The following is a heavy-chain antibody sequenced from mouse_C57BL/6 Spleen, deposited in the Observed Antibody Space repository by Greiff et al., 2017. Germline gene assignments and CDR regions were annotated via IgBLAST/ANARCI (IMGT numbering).Heavy chain of an antibody. D-gene: IGHD1-1*01. V-gene: IGHV1-72*01. Sequence: QVQLQQPGAELVKPGASVKLSCKASGYTFTSYWMHWVKQRPGRGLEWIGRIDPNRGGTKYNEKFKSKATLTVDKPSSTAYMQLSSLTSEDSAVYYCARVEFSSHYYAMDYWGQGTSVTVSS. CDR3: ARVEFSSHYYAMDY. CDR1: GYTFTSYW. CDR2: IDPNRGGT. J-gene: IGHJ4*01.